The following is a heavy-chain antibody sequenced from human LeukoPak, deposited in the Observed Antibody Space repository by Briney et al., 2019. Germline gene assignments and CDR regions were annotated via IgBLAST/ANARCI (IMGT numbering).Heavy chain of an antibody. Sequence: SETLSLTCTVSGGSISSYYWSWIRQPPGKGLEWIGYIYTSGSTNYNPSLKSRVTISVDTSKNQFSLKLSSVTAADTAVYYCARHAGSRLYYFDYWGQGTLVTVSS. V-gene: IGHV4-4*09. CDR3: ARHAGSRLYYFDY. CDR2: IYTSGST. D-gene: IGHD1-26*01. CDR1: GGSISSYY. J-gene: IGHJ4*02.